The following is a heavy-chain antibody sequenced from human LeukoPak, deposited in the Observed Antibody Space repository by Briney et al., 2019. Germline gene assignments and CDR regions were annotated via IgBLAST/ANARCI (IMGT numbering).Heavy chain of an antibody. CDR3: AKGVGPSGTNY. J-gene: IGHJ4*02. V-gene: IGHV3-48*04. CDR1: GFTFSSYS. CDR2: ISSSSSTI. Sequence: GGSLRLSCAASGFTFSSYSMNWVRQAPGKGLEWVSYISSSSSTIYYADSVKGRFTISRDNAKNSPYLQMNSLRAEDTAVYYCAKGVGPSGTNYWGQGTLVTVSS. D-gene: IGHD1-26*01.